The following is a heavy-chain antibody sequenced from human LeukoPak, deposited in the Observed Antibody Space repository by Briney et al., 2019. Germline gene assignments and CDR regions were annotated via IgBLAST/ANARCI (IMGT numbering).Heavy chain of an antibody. J-gene: IGHJ4*02. CDR1: GFMYSSYS. CDR2: ISSSSSYT. D-gene: IGHD1-26*01. V-gene: IGHV3-21*04. CDR3: AKSYSGSYRAPLDY. Sequence: GGSLRLSCAASGFMYSSYSMNWVCQAPGKGLGWVASISSSSSYTYYADSVKGRFTTSRDNSKNTLYLQMNSLRAEDAAIYYCAKSYSGSYRAPLDYWGQGTLVTVSS.